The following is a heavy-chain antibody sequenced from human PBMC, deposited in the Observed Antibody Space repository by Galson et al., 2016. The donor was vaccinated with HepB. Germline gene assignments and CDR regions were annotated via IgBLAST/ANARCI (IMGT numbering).Heavy chain of an antibody. Sequence: SLRLSCAASGFTFKNAYMSWVRQAPGKGLEWIGLVKNKADGETTDYAAPVKGRFTISRDDSKNTLYLQMSSLKTEDTAVYYCTTRFFDDQLNWIDPWGQGTLVTVSS. CDR2: VKNKADGETT. CDR1: GFTFKNAY. D-gene: IGHD1-1*01. J-gene: IGHJ5*02. V-gene: IGHV3-15*01. CDR3: TTRFFDDQLNWIDP.